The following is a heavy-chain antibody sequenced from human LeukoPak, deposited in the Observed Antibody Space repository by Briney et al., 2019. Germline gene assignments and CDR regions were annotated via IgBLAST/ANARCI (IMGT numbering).Heavy chain of an antibody. J-gene: IGHJ4*02. Sequence: GGSLRLSCAASGFSFSNYAMHWVRQDSGRGLDWVAVISHDGINTYYADSVKGRFTISRDNAKNSLYLQMNSLRAEDTAVYYCARDPSDQWLVAGAEILGGLSDYYFDYWGQGTLVTVSS. CDR3: ARDPSDQWLVAGAEILGGLSDYYFDY. CDR2: ISHDGINT. CDR1: GFSFSNYA. D-gene: IGHD6-19*01. V-gene: IGHV3-30*03.